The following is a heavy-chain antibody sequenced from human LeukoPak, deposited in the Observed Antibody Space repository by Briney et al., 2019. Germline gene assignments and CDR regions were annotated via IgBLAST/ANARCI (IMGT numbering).Heavy chain of an antibody. CDR1: GFTFRSYA. D-gene: IGHD1-26*01. CDR2: IGAGGTFT. Sequence: GGSLRLSCTASGFTFRSYAMNWVRQAPGKGLEWVSGIGAGGTFTYYADSVKGRFTIFRDNSRNTLYLQMNSQRADDTAVYYCATDLRWERSRDFWGQGTLVTVSS. CDR3: ATDLRWERSRDF. J-gene: IGHJ4*02. V-gene: IGHV3-23*01.